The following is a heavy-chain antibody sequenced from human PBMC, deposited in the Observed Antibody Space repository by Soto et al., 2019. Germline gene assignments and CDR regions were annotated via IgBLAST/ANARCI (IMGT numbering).Heavy chain of an antibody. CDR2: INPNSGGT. D-gene: IGHD3-3*01. CDR1: VYTFAGYY. CDR3: ARDNYDFWSGYRQNYGMDV. V-gene: IGHV1-2*02. Sequence: XSVKVSCKASVYTFAGYYMHWVRQAPGQGLEWMGWINPNSGGTNYAQKFQGRVTMTRDTSISTAYMELSRLRSDDTAVYYCARDNYDFWSGYRQNYGMDVWGQGTTATVSS. J-gene: IGHJ6*02.